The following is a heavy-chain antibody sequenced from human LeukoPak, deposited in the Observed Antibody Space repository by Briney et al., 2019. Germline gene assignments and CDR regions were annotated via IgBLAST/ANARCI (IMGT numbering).Heavy chain of an antibody. CDR2: IIPIFGTA. Sequence: GASVKVSCKTSGGTFSSYAISWVRQAPGQGLEWMGGIIPIFGTANYAQKFQGRVTITADESTSTAYMELSSLRSEDTAVYYCARDKAWYFDLWGRGALVTVSS. CDR1: GGTFSSYA. V-gene: IGHV1-69*13. CDR3: ARDKAWYFDL. J-gene: IGHJ2*01.